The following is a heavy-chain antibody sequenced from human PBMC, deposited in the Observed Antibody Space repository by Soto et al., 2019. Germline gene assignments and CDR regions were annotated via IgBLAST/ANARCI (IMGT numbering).Heavy chain of an antibody. CDR2: ISGVRDYI. CDR1: GFTFSHYP. V-gene: IGHV3-21*01. Sequence: PGGSLRLSCAASGFTFSHYPLHWVRRAPGKGLEWVSSISGVRDYIRYADSVKGRFAISRDNAKTSLYLQMNSLTAEDTAVYYCAREGVHNYTEYYFDYWGQGTLVTVSS. J-gene: IGHJ4*02. D-gene: IGHD3-10*01. CDR3: AREGVHNYTEYYFDY.